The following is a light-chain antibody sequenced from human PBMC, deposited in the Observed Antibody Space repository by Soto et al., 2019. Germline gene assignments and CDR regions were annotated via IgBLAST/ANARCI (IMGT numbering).Light chain of an antibody. CDR2: EVT. V-gene: IGLV2-14*01. CDR3: SSYTTSRTLV. CDR1: SSDVGNYNY. J-gene: IGLJ3*02. Sequence: QSALTQPASVSGSPGQSITISCTGTSSDVGNYNYVSWYQHHPGKAPKLMIYEVTYRPSGVSVRFSGSKSGNTASLTISGLQAEDEANYYCSSYTTSRTLVFGGGTKVTVL.